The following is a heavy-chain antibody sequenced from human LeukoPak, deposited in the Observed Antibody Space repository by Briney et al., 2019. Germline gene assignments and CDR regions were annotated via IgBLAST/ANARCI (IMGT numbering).Heavy chain of an antibody. V-gene: IGHV4-4*07. CDR3: ATWVLGYCSSTSCYRLPDY. Sequence: SETLSLTCTVSGGSISSYYWSWIRQPAGKGLEWIGRIYTSGSTNYNPSLKSRVTMSVDTSKNQFSLKLSSVTAADTAVYYCATWVLGYCSSTSCYRLPDYWGQGTLVTVSS. CDR2: IYTSGST. J-gene: IGHJ4*02. D-gene: IGHD2-2*02. CDR1: GGSISSYY.